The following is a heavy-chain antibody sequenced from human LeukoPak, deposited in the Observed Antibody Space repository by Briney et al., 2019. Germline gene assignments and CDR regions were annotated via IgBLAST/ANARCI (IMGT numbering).Heavy chain of an antibody. CDR3: ARAVVVAASKVRNNRFDP. CDR2: IYHSGST. CDR1: GGSISSGGYS. J-gene: IGHJ5*02. V-gene: IGHV4-30-2*01. D-gene: IGHD2-15*01. Sequence: SETLSLTCAVSGGSISSGGYSWSWIRQPPGKGLEWIGYIYHSGSTYYNPSLKSRVTISVDRSKNQFSLKLSSVTAADTAVYYCARAVVVAASKVRNNRFDPWGQGTLVTVSS.